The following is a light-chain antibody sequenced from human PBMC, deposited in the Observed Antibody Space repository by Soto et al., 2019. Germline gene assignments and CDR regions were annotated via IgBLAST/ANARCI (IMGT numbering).Light chain of an antibody. CDR3: CSYVGATTYV. Sequence: QSVLTQPASVSGSPGQSITISCTGTNSDLGGYNLVSWFQQHPGKVPKVIVYEGIKRPSGVSDRFSGSTSGSTASLTISGWLPPEEADYYCCSYVGATTYVLGSGTTVTVL. V-gene: IGLV2-23*01. CDR1: NSDLGGYNL. J-gene: IGLJ1*01. CDR2: EGI.